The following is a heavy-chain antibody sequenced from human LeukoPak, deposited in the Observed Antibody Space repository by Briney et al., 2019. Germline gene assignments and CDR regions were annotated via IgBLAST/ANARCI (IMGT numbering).Heavy chain of an antibody. CDR3: SKLATGVIIVYDAFDI. D-gene: IGHD2-15*01. CDR2: ITSSGSYI. CDR1: AFSFSNYN. V-gene: IGHV3-21*04. J-gene: IGHJ3*02. Sequence: GGSLRLSCAASAFSFSNYNMNWVRQAPGKGLEWVSSITSSGSYIYYADSVKGRFTISRDNSKNTLYLQMNSLRAEDTAVYYCSKLATGVIIVYDAFDIWGRGTMVTVSS.